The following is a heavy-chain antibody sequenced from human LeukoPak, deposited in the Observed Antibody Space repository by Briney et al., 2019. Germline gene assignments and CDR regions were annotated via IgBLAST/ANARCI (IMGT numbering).Heavy chain of an antibody. CDR3: ARDPYYYYYGMDV. V-gene: IGHV3-7*01. Sequence: GGSLRLFCAASGFTFSSYWMSWVRQAPGKGLEWVANIKQDGSEKYYVDSVKGRFTISRDNAKNSLYLQMNSLRAEDTAVYYCARDPYYYYYGMDVWGQGTTVTVSS. J-gene: IGHJ6*02. CDR2: IKQDGSEK. CDR1: GFTFSSYW.